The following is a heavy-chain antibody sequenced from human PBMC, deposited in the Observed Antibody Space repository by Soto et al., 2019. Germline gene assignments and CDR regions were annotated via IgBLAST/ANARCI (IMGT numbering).Heavy chain of an antibody. Sequence: QVQLVQSGAEVKKPRSSVKVSCKASGYTFTSYGISWVRQAPGQGLEWMAWISAYNGNTNYAQKLQGRFTMTTDTSTSTADMELRSLRSDDTVVYYCARDARFLEWLGVDYWGQGTLVTVSS. J-gene: IGHJ4*02. V-gene: IGHV1-18*01. CDR1: GYTFTSYG. CDR2: ISAYNGNT. D-gene: IGHD3-3*01. CDR3: ARDARFLEWLGVDY.